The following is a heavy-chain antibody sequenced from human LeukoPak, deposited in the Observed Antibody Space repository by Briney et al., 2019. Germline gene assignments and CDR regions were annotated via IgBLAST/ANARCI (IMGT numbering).Heavy chain of an antibody. CDR3: ARAYQRLGELSLPDY. CDR1: GYTFTNYA. J-gene: IGHJ4*02. V-gene: IGHV7-4-1*02. CDR2: INPSTGNP. D-gene: IGHD3-16*02. Sequence: GASVKVSCKASGYTFTNYAMNWVRQAPGQGLEWMGWINPSTGNPTYAQGFTGRFVFSLDTSVSTPYLQISSLKAEDTALSYCARAYQRLGELSLPDYWGQGTLVTVSS.